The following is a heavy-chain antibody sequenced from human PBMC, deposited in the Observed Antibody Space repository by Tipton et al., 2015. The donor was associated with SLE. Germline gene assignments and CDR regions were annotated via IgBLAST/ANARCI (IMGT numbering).Heavy chain of an antibody. CDR3: ATGYDFQTGWFQH. Sequence: TLSLTCAVYGGSFSGYYWSWFRQPPGKGLEWIGEINQSGSATYNPSLKGRVTISVDTSKNQFSLKLSSVTAADTAVYYCATGYDFQTGWFQHWGQGTLVTVSS. CDR1: GGSFSGYY. CDR2: INQSGSA. D-gene: IGHD5-12*01. J-gene: IGHJ1*01. V-gene: IGHV4-34*01.